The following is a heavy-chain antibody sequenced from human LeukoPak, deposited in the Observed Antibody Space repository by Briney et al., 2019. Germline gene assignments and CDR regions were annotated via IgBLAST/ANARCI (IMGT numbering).Heavy chain of an antibody. CDR1: GFSLSRYD. Sequence: QPGGSLRLSCAASGFSLSRYDMHWVRQAPGKGLEWVAFIQYDGHDYYYADSVRGRFTISRDNAKNSLYLQMNSLRAEDTAVYYCAREGEGSSRDYWGQGTLVTVSS. CDR2: IQYDGHDY. J-gene: IGHJ4*02. D-gene: IGHD6-13*01. CDR3: AREGEGSSRDY. V-gene: IGHV3-30*02.